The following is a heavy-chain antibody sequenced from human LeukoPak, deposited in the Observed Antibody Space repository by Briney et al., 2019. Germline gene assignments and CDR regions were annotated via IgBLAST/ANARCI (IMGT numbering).Heavy chain of an antibody. Sequence: GGSLRLSCAASGFTFSRNGMTWVRQAPGKGLEWVSAISGSGGNTYYADSVKGRFTISRDNSKNTLYLQMNSLRAEDTAVYYCAKDRRAGSYDYWGQGTLVSVSS. CDR3: AKDRRAGSYDY. V-gene: IGHV3-23*01. D-gene: IGHD3-10*01. CDR2: ISGSGGNT. CDR1: GFTFSRNG. J-gene: IGHJ4*02.